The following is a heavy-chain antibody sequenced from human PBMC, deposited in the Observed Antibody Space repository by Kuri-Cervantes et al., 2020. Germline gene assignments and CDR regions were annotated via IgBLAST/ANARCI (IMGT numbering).Heavy chain of an antibody. CDR1: GGSISSYY. D-gene: IGHD6-19*01. V-gene: IGHV4-59*01. Sequence: SETLSLTCTVSGGSISSYYWSWILQPPGKGLEWIGYIYYSGSTNYNPSLKSRVTISVDTSKNQFSLKLSSVTAADTAVYYCARGIFIAVACWDSFDIWGQGTMVTVSS. CDR3: ARGIFIAVACWDSFDI. CDR2: IYYSGST. J-gene: IGHJ3*02.